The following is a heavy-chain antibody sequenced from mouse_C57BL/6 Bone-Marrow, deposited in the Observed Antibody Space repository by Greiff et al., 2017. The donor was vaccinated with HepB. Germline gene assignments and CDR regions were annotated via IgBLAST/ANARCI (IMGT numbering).Heavy chain of an antibody. Sequence: EVKLVESGGGLVKPGGSLKLSCAASGFTFSDYGMHWVRQAPEKGLEWVAYISSGSSTIYYADTVKGRFTISRDNAKNTLFLQMTSLRSEDTAMYYCARNDYPYAMDYWGQGTSVTVSS. V-gene: IGHV5-17*01. CDR3: ARNDYPYAMDY. CDR1: GFTFSDYG. CDR2: ISSGSSTI. J-gene: IGHJ4*01. D-gene: IGHD2-4*01.